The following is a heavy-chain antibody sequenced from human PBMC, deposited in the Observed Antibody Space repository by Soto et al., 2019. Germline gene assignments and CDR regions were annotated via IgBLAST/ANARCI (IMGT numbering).Heavy chain of an antibody. V-gene: IGHV3-23*01. J-gene: IGHJ6*02. Sequence: EVQLLESGGGVVQPGGSLRVSCAAAGFTFSNHAMSWVRQAPGKGLEWVSTISGTGGTIYYADSVKGRFTISRDNSKNALWLQMNSLRAEDTALYYCAKGSGNIRPYGMDVWGQGTTFTVSS. CDR1: GFTFSNHA. CDR3: AKGSGNIRPYGMDV. CDR2: ISGTGGTI.